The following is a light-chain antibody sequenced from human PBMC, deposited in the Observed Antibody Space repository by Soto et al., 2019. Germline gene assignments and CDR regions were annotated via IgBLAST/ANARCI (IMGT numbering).Light chain of an antibody. CDR3: QKYNSAPWA. V-gene: IGKV1-27*01. CDR1: QSISTW. CDR2: AAS. J-gene: IGKJ1*01. Sequence: DIQMTQSPSTLSASVGDRVTITCRASQSISTWLAWYQQKPGKAPKLLIYAASTLQSGVPSRFSGSGSGTDFTLTISSLQPEDVATYYCQKYNSAPWAFGQVTKVDIK.